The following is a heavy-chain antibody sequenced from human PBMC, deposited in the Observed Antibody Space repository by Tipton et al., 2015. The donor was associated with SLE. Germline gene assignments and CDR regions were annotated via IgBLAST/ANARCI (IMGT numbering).Heavy chain of an antibody. CDR1: GASISSRAYY. Sequence: TLSLTCIVSGASISSRAYYWGCIRQSPGKGLEWIGSVYDSGITYYSPSLKSRVTISVDTSNNQFSLELSSVTAADTAVYYCATVGNYEVFYYYYYMDVWGKGTTITVSS. CDR2: VYDSGIT. D-gene: IGHD4-11*01. J-gene: IGHJ6*03. CDR3: ATVGNYEVFYYYYYMDV. V-gene: IGHV4-39*07.